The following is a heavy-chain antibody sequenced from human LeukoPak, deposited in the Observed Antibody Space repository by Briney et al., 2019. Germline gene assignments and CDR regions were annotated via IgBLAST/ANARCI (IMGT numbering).Heavy chain of an antibody. Sequence: GGSLRLSCAASGFTFSDYAMSWVRQAPGKGLEWVSAISGRGGNTYYGDSVKGRFTISRDNSKNTLYLQMNSLRAEDTAVYYCAKDFGYYDFDYWGQGTLVTVSS. CDR3: AKDFGYYDFDY. CDR1: GFTFSDYA. CDR2: ISGRGGNT. D-gene: IGHD3-22*01. V-gene: IGHV3-23*01. J-gene: IGHJ4*02.